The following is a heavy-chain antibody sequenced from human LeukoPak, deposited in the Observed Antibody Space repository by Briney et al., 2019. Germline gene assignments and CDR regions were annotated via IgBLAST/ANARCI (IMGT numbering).Heavy chain of an antibody. D-gene: IGHD2-21*02. Sequence: GRSLRLSCAASRFTFSSYAMHWVRQAPGKGLEWVAVISYDGSNKYYADSVKGRFTISRDNSKNTLYLQMNSLRAEDTAVYYCARDDTPVIVVVTAAVDYWGQGTLVTVSS. CDR3: ARDDTPVIVVVTAAVDY. CDR2: ISYDGSNK. J-gene: IGHJ4*02. CDR1: RFTFSSYA. V-gene: IGHV3-30-3*01.